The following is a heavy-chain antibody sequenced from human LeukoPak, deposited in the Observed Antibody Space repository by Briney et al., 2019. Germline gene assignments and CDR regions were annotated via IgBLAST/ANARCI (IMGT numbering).Heavy chain of an antibody. CDR3: ARAEAAAGPKYYFDY. D-gene: IGHD6-13*01. J-gene: IGHJ4*02. Sequence: SETLSLTCTVSGGSISSSSHYWAWIRQSPGTGLEWIGSIYYSGSTYYNPSLKSRVTISVDTSKNQFSLKLSSVTAADTAVYYCARAEAAAGPKYYFDYWGQGTLVTVSS. CDR2: IYYSGST. CDR1: GGSISSSSHY. V-gene: IGHV4-39*07.